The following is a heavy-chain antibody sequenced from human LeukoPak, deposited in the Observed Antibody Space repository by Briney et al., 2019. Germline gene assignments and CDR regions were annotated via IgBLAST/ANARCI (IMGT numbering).Heavy chain of an antibody. J-gene: IGHJ4*02. CDR1: GFTFSSYG. CDR3: ARDRGLRLGELSLGFDY. Sequence: PGGCLRLSGAASGFTFSSYGMHWVRQAPGKGLEWVAVIWYDGSNKYYADSVKGRFTISRDNSKNTLYLQMNSLRAEDTAVYYCARDRGLRLGELSLGFDYWGQGTLVTVSS. CDR2: IWYDGSNK. V-gene: IGHV3-33*01. D-gene: IGHD3-16*02.